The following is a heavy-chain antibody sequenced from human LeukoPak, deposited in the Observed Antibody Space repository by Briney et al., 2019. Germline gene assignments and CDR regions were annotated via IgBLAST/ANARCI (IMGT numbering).Heavy chain of an antibody. CDR3: ARDLGGWYDPGFGY. D-gene: IGHD6-19*01. V-gene: IGHV4-39*06. CDR2: IHYSGKT. CDR1: SGSISSGAYY. J-gene: IGHJ4*02. Sequence: SETLSLTCTVSSGSISSGAYYWGWIRQPPGKGLEWIGTIHYSGKTYYNPSLKSRITISIDTSKKQFALKLSPVTAADTAVYYCARDLGGWYDPGFGYWGQGTLVTVSS.